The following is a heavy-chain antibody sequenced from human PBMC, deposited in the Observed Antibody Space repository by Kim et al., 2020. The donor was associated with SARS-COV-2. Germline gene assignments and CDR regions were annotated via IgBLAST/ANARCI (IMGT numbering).Heavy chain of an antibody. CDR1: GFTFSSYG. D-gene: IGHD3-3*01. Sequence: GGSLRLSCAASGFTFSSYGMHWVRQAPGKGLEWVAVISYDGSNKYYADSVKGRFTISRDNSKNTLYLQMNSLRAEDTAVYYCAKDLQYYDFWSGYYYYGMDVWGQGTTVTVSS. J-gene: IGHJ6*02. CDR2: ISYDGSNK. V-gene: IGHV3-30*18. CDR3: AKDLQYYDFWSGYYYYGMDV.